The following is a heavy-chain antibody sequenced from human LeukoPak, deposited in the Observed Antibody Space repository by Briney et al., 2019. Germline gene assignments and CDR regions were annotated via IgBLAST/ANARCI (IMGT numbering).Heavy chain of an antibody. CDR3: ARGTGTTAYFDY. CDR1: GLTFSDYY. D-gene: IGHD1-1*01. V-gene: IGHV3-11*06. J-gene: IGHJ4*02. CDR2: ISGSSGYT. Sequence: GGSLRLSRAASGLTFSDYYMSWVRQAPGKGLEWVSYISGSSGYTKYADSVKGRFTISRDNAKNSLYLQVNSLRAEDTAVYYCARGTGTTAYFDYWGQGTPVTVSS.